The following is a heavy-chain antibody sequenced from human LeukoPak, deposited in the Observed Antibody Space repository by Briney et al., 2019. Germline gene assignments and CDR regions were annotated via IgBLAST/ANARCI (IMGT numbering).Heavy chain of an antibody. CDR2: IYYSGST. CDR1: GGSISSGGYY. J-gene: IGHJ6*02. V-gene: IGHV4-31*03. D-gene: IGHD3-9*01. CDR3: ARARMLRYFDWLSTLYYYGMDV. Sequence: PSETLSLTCTVSGGSISSGGYYWSWIRQHPGKGLEWIGYIYYSGSTYYNPSLKSRVTISVDTSKNQFSLKLSSVTAADTAVYYCARARMLRYFDWLSTLYYYGMDVWGQGTTVTVSS.